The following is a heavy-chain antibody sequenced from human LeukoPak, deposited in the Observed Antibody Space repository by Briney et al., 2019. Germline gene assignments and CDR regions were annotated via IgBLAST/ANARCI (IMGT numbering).Heavy chain of an antibody. CDR1: GYTFTGYY. J-gene: IGHJ4*02. CDR2: INPNSGGT. Sequence: ASVKVSCKASGYTFTGYYMHWVRQAPGQGLEWMGWINPNSGGTNYAQKFQGRVSMTTDTSTSTAYMELRSLRSDDTAVYYCASTERGSYDYWGQGTLVTVSS. D-gene: IGHD1-26*01. CDR3: ASTERGSYDY. V-gene: IGHV1-2*02.